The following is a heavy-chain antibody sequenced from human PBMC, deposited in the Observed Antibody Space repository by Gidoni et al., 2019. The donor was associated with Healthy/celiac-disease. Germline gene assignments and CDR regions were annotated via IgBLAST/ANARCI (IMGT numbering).Heavy chain of an antibody. V-gene: IGHV1-58*01. J-gene: IGHJ4*02. Sequence: QMQLVQSGPEVKKPGTSVKVSCQASGFTFTSSAVQWVRQARGQRLEWIGWIVVGSGNTNYAQKFQERDTITRDMSTSTAYMELSSLRSEDTAVYYCAAERDGYNIDYWGQGTLVTVSS. CDR1: GFTFTSSA. CDR3: AAERDGYNIDY. D-gene: IGHD5-12*01. CDR2: IVVGSGNT.